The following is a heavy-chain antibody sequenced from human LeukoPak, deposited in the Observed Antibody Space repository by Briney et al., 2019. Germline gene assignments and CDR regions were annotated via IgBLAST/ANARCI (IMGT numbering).Heavy chain of an antibody. V-gene: IGHV3-21*01. J-gene: IGHJ4*02. D-gene: IGHD2-2*01. Sequence: PGGSLRLSCAASGFTFSSYSMNWVRQAPGKGLEWVSSISSSSSYKYYADSVKGRFTISRDNAKNSLYLQMNSLRAEDTAVYYCARPGCSSTSCYALDYWGQGTLVTVSS. CDR1: GFTFSSYS. CDR3: ARPGCSSTSCYALDY. CDR2: ISSSSSYK.